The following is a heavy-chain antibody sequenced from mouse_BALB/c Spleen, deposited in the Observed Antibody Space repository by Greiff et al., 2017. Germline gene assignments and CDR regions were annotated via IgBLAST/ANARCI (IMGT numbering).Heavy chain of an antibody. CDR1: SYTFTDYA. J-gene: IGHJ3*01. CDR3: ARESRYGSWFAY. V-gene: IGHV1-67*01. Sequence: VQLVESGPELVRPGVSVKISCKGSSYTFTDYAMHWVKQSHAKSLEWIGVISTYYGNTNYNQKFKGKATMTVDKSSSTAYMELARLTSEDSAVYYCARESRYGSWFAYWGQGTLVTVSA. D-gene: IGHD1-2*01. CDR2: ISTYYGNT.